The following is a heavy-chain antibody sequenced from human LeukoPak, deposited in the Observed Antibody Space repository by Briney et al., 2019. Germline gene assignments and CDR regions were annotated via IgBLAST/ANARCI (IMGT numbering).Heavy chain of an antibody. D-gene: IGHD6-19*01. CDR2: IYPDGGT. CDR3: SKDHGFYSSGWNPLFDY. V-gene: IGHV3-53*01. Sequence: GGSLRLSCSASGFSVSNYYMNWVRQAPGKGLEWVSIIYPDGGTKFADSVKGRFTISRDNSKNTLYLQMNSLRVEDTAAYYCSKDHGFYSSGWNPLFDYWGRGTLVTVSS. CDR1: GFSVSNYY. J-gene: IGHJ4*02.